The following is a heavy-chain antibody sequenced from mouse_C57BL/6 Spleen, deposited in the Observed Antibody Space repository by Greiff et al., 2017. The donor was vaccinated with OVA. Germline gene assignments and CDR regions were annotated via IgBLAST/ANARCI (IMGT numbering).Heavy chain of an antibody. J-gene: IGHJ4*01. Sequence: DVKLVESGGGLVKPGGSLKLSCAASGFTFSDYGMHWVRQAPEKGLEWVAYISSGSSTIYYADTVKGRFTISRDNAKNTLFLQMTSLRSEDTAMYYCARRNYGYDEYYAMDYWGQGTSVTVSS. CDR2: ISSGSSTI. CDR1: GFTFSDYG. V-gene: IGHV5-17*01. D-gene: IGHD2-2*01. CDR3: ARRNYGYDEYYAMDY.